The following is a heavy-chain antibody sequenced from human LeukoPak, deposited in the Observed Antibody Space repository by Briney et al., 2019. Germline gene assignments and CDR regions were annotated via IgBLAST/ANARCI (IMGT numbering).Heavy chain of an antibody. CDR3: ARVGKSGWDFDH. Sequence: GGSLRLSCAGSGFTFSSYWMSWVRQAPGKGLEWVANIKQDGSEKYYVDSVKGRFTISRDNTNNSLYLQMISLRVDDTAVYYCARVGKSGWDFDHWGQGTLVTVSS. V-gene: IGHV3-7*01. D-gene: IGHD6-19*01. J-gene: IGHJ4*02. CDR2: IKQDGSEK. CDR1: GFTFSSYW.